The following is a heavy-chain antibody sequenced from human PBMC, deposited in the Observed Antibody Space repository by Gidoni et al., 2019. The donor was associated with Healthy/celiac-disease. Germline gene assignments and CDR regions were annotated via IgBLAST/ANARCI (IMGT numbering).Heavy chain of an antibody. Sequence: QLQLQESGPGLVKPSETLSLTCTVSGGSISSRSYYWGWSRQPPGKGLEWIGSIYYSGSTYYNPSLKSRVTISVDTSKNQFSLKLSSVTAADTAVYYCARQRGSGSYYKGPFDYWGQGTLVTVSS. D-gene: IGHD3-10*01. CDR1: GGSISSRSYY. J-gene: IGHJ4*02. CDR2: IYYSGST. V-gene: IGHV4-39*01. CDR3: ARQRGSGSYYKGPFDY.